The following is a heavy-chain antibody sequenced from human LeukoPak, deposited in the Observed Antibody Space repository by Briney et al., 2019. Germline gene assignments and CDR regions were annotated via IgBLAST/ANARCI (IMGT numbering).Heavy chain of an antibody. CDR1: EFTFSSYG. Sequence: GGSLRLSCAASEFTFSSYGMSWVRQTPGKGLEWVSSISSSSSYIYYADSVKGRFTISRDNAKNSLYLQMNSLRAEDTAVYYCARDFCSGGSCYSWGQGTLVTVSS. J-gene: IGHJ4*02. D-gene: IGHD2-15*01. CDR3: ARDFCSGGSCYS. CDR2: ISSSSSYI. V-gene: IGHV3-21*01.